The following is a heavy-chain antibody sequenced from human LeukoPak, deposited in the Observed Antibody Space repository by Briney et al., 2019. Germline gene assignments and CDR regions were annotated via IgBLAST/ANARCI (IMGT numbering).Heavy chain of an antibody. D-gene: IGHD2-15*01. J-gene: IGHJ4*02. CDR1: GGSFSGYY. CDR3: ARGDKFSGDY. V-gene: IGHV4-34*01. CDR2: INHSGST. Sequence: SATLSLTCAVYGGSFSGYYWSWIRQPPGKGLEWIGEINHSGSTNYNPSLKSRVTISVDTSKNQFSLKLSSVTAADTAVYYCARGDKFSGDYWGQGTLVTVSS.